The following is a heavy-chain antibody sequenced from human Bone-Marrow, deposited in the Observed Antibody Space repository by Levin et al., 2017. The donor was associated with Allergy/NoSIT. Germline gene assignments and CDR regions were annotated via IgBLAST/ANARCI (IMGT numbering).Heavy chain of an antibody. CDR1: GVSIHNYF. CDR2: IYSTASS. V-gene: IGHV4-59*01. D-gene: IGHD6-19*01. J-gene: IGHJ6*02. CDR3: ARAGDWESSVWYGTKDYAMEF. Sequence: SQTLSLPCNVSGVSIHNYFWSWLRPPPGKGLEWIGYIYSTASSSYNPSLKNRVTMSIETSKNQVSLKLRSVTAADTAVYYCARAGDWESSVWYGTKDYAMEFWGQGTTVTVSS.